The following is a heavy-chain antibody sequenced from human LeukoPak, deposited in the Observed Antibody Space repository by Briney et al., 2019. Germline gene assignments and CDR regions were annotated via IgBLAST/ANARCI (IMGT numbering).Heavy chain of an antibody. CDR1: GGSISSSSYY. J-gene: IGHJ1*01. Sequence: SETLSLTCTVSGGSISSSSYYWGWIRQPPEKGLEWIGSIYYSGSTYYNPYLKSRVTVSVDTSKNQFSLKLSSVTAADTAVYYCARQGGKNYDSSGYYVNFQHWGQGTLVTVSS. D-gene: IGHD3-22*01. V-gene: IGHV4-39*01. CDR2: IYYSGST. CDR3: ARQGGKNYDSSGYYVNFQH.